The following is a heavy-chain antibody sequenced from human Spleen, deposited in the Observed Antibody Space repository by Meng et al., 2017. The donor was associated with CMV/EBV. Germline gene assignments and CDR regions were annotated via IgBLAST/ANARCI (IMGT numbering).Heavy chain of an antibody. CDR1: SGYE. V-gene: IGHV4-34*01. D-gene: IGHD5-18*01. CDR3: ARQGIQLWLPSYYYYGMDV. Sequence: SGYEGSRTSQHPGKGLEWMGEINHSGSTNYNPSRKSGVTISVDTSKNQFSLRLSSVAAADTAVYYCARQGIQLWLPSYYYYGMDVWGQGTTVTVSS. CDR2: INHSGST. J-gene: IGHJ6*02.